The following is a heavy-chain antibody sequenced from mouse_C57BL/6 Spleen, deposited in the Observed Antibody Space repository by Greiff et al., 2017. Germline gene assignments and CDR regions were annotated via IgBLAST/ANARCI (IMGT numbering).Heavy chain of an antibody. CDR3: ARRDYEGGGYAMDY. CDR2: ISGGGGNT. V-gene: IGHV5-9*01. J-gene: IGHJ4*01. Sequence: EVKLQESGGGLVKPGGSLKLSCAASGFTFSSYTMSWVRQTPEKRLEWVATISGGGGNTYYPDSVKGRFTISRDNAKNTLYLQMSSLRSENTALYYCARRDYEGGGYAMDYWGQGTSVTVSS. CDR1: GFTFSSYT. D-gene: IGHD2-4*01.